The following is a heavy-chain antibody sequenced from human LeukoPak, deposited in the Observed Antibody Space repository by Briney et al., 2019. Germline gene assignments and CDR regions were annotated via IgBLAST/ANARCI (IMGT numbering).Heavy chain of an antibody. CDR2: INPNSGGT. J-gene: IGHJ6*03. Sequence: ASVKVSCKASGYTFTSYGISWVRQAPGQGLEWMGWINPNSGGTNYAQKFQGRVTMTRDTSISTAYMELSRLRSDDTAVYYCARGWIQLEYYHYYYMDVWGKGTTVTVSS. CDR3: ARGWIQLEYYHYYYMDV. D-gene: IGHD1-1*01. V-gene: IGHV1-2*02. CDR1: GYTFTSYG.